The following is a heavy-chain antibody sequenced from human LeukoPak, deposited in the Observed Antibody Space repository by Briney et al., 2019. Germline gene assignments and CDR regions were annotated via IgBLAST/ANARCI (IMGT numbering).Heavy chain of an antibody. V-gene: IGHV1-8*02. CDR2: MNPNSGNT. CDR3: ARPYYDFWSGYSTLFDY. J-gene: IGHJ4*02. D-gene: IGHD3-3*01. CDR1: GYTFTSYD. Sequence: ASVKVSCKASGYTFTSYDINWVRQATGQGLEWMGWMNPNSGNTGYAQKFQGRVTMTRDTSISTAYMELSRLRSDDTAVYYCARPYYDFWSGYSTLFDYWGQGTLVTVSS.